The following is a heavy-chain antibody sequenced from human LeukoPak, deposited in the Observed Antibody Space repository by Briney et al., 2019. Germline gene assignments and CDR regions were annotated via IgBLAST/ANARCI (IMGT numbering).Heavy chain of an antibody. V-gene: IGHV4-59*08. J-gene: IGHJ4*02. CDR2: IYYSGST. CDR1: GGSFSGYY. D-gene: IGHD3-3*01. CDR3: ARHAPGDFWSGYYPYYFDY. Sequence: SETLSLTCAVYGGSFSGYYWSWIRQPPGKGLEWIGYIYYSGSTNYNPSLKSRVTISVDTSKNQFSLKLSSVTAADTAVYYCARHAPGDFWSGYYPYYFDYWGQGTLVTVSS.